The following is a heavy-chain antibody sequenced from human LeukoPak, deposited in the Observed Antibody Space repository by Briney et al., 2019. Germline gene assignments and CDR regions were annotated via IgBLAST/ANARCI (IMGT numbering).Heavy chain of an antibody. V-gene: IGHV4-61*02. CDR3: ARVDGSCAGGSCPSGNWFDP. D-gene: IGHD2-15*01. CDR2: IYTSGST. CDR1: GGSIGSGRHY. J-gene: IGHJ5*02. Sequence: SETLSLTCQVSGGSIGSGRHYWSWLRQPAGKGLEWIGRIYTSGSTNYNPSLKSRVTISLDTSKNQFSLKLSSVTAADTAVYYCARVDGSCAGGSCPSGNWFDPWGQGTLVTVSS.